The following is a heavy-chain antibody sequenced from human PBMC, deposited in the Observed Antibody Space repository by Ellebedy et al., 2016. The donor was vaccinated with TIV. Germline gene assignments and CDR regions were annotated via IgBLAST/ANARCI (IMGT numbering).Heavy chain of an antibody. V-gene: IGHV3-30*18. Sequence: GESLKISXAASGFTFSDYVMHWVRQAPGKGLEWVQGISSDGSIPYYTASLWGRFTISRDNSNNMLYLQMNSLQVEDTAVYYCAKESDAFDIWGQGTLVTVSS. CDR2: ISSDGSIP. CDR3: AKESDAFDI. J-gene: IGHJ3*02. CDR1: GFTFSDYV.